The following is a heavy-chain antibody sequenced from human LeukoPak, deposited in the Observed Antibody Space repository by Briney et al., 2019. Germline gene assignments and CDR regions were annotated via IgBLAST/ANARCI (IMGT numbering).Heavy chain of an antibody. CDR1: GFTFSSYW. D-gene: IGHD6-19*01. V-gene: IGHV3-7*03. CDR2: IKQDGNEK. Sequence: GGSLRLSCAASGFTFSSYWMSWVRQAPGKGLEWVANIKQDGNEKYYVDSVKGRFTISRDNAKNSLYLQMNSLRAEDVALYYCAKAKSGWYTEYYFDYWGQGTLVTVSS. J-gene: IGHJ4*02. CDR3: AKAKSGWYTEYYFDY.